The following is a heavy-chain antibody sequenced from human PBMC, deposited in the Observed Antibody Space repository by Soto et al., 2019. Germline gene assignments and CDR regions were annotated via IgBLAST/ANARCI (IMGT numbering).Heavy chain of an antibody. CDR2: ISSSSSYT. CDR3: ARDRNNWYDY. CDR1: GGSFSGYY. Sequence: LSLTCAVYGGSFSGYYWSWIRQAPGKGLEWVSYISSSSSYTNYADSVKGRFTISRDNAKNSLYLQMNSLRAEDTAVYYCARDRNNWYDYWGQGTLVTVSS. J-gene: IGHJ4*02. V-gene: IGHV3-11*05. D-gene: IGHD1-1*01.